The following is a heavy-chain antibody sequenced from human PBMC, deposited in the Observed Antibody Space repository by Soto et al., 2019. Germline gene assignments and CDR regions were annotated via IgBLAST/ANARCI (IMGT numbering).Heavy chain of an antibody. V-gene: IGHV4-34*01. D-gene: IGHD4-17*01. J-gene: IGHJ6*02. Sequence: PSETLSLTCAVYGGSFSGYYWSWIRQPPGRGLEWIGEINHSGSTNYNPSLKSRVTISVDTHKNHFSLKLSSVTAADTAVYYCARELADYGDYGIEYGMDVWGQGTTVTVSS. CDR2: INHSGST. CDR3: ARELADYGDYGIEYGMDV. CDR1: GGSFSGYY.